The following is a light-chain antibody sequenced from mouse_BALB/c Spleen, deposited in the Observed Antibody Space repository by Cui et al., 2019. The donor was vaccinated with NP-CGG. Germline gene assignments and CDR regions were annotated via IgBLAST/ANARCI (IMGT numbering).Light chain of an antibody. Sequence: QAVVTQESVLTTSPGETVTLTCRSSTGAVTTSNYANWVHEKPDHLFTGLIGGTNNRAPGVPARFSGSLIGDKSALTITEAQTEDEAIYFCALWYSNHWVFGGGTKLTVL. CDR2: GTN. CDR3: ALWYSNHWV. CDR1: TGAVTTSNY. J-gene: IGLJ1*01. V-gene: IGLV1*01.